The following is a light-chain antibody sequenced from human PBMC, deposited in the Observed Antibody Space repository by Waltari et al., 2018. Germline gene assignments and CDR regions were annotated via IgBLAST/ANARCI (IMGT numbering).Light chain of an antibody. CDR3: NSRDSSGNHWV. J-gene: IGLJ3*02. CDR2: GKN. CDR1: STRSYS. Sequence: SSELTQDPAVSVALGQKVSITCEGTSTRSYSGIWYQQKPGQAPVLFIYGKNNRPSGIPDRFSGSSSGNTASLTITGAQAEDEADYYCNSRDSSGNHWVFGGGTKLTVL. V-gene: IGLV3-19*01.